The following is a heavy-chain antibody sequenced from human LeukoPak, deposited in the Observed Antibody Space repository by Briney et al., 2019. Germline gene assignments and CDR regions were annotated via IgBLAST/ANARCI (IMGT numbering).Heavy chain of an antibody. D-gene: IGHD3-3*01. CDR1: GSTFSSYS. Sequence: GGSLRLSCAASGSTFSSYSMNWVRQAPGKGLEWVSSISSSSSYIYYADSVKGRFTISRDNAKNSLYLQMNSLRAEDTAVYYCARVGEYYDFWSGYFTREGYYYGMDVWGQGTTVTVSS. CDR2: ISSSSSYI. J-gene: IGHJ6*02. V-gene: IGHV3-21*01. CDR3: ARVGEYYDFWSGYFTREGYYYGMDV.